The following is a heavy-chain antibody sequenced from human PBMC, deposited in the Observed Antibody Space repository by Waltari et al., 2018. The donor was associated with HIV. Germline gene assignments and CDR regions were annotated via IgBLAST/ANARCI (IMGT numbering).Heavy chain of an antibody. CDR2: IYPGDSEP. CDR1: GYTFTRHW. D-gene: IGHD1-26*01. J-gene: IGHJ6*03. Sequence: VQLVQSGTEVKKPGESLKISCKTSGYTFTRHWLAWVRQMPGKGLQWMGMIYPGDSEPRYRPSFQGRVTFSADKSAATAYLQWRSLQASDTATYYCARVFRPAISYFLKSYYYYYMDIWGKGTTVTVSS. V-gene: IGHV5-51*01. CDR3: ARVFRPAISYFLKSYYYYYMDI.